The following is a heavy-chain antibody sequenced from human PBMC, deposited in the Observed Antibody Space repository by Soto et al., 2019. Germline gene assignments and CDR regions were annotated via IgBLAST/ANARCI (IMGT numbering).Heavy chain of an antibody. CDR3: AKDRLMATTGNYYYYYGMDV. V-gene: IGHV3-48*03. CDR1: GFTFTNYE. CDR2: ISSSGKTI. J-gene: IGHJ6*02. Sequence: PGGSLRLSCAASGFTFTNYEMNWVRQAPGKGLEWISYISSSGKTISYADSVKGRFTISRDNAKNSLYLQMNSLRAEDTAVYYCAKDRLMATTGNYYYYYGMDVWGQGTTVTVSS. D-gene: IGHD1-1*01.